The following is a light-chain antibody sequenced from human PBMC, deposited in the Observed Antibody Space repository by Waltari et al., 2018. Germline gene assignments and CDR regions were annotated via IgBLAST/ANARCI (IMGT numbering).Light chain of an antibody. Sequence: DIVMTQSPDSLAVSLGERATINCKSSQSVLYSSNNKNYFAWYQQKPGQPPKLLIYWASTRESGVPDRFSGSGSGTDFTLTISSLQAEDVAVYYCQQYLSTPPTFGQGTKVEIK. CDR2: WAS. V-gene: IGKV4-1*01. J-gene: IGKJ1*01. CDR3: QQYLSTPPT. CDR1: QSVLYSSNNKNY.